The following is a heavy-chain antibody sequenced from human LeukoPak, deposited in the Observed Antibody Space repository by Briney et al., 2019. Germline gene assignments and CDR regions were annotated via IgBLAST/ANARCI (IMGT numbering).Heavy chain of an antibody. V-gene: IGHV4-30-4*08. Sequence: SQTLSLTCTVSGASISSGDYYWSWIRQPPGEGLEWIGYIYHSGSTYYDPSLKSRVTISVDTSRNQFSLKLNSVTAADTAVYYCARVRSFALDYWGQGTLVTVSS. CDR3: ARVRSFALDY. CDR2: IYHSGST. J-gene: IGHJ4*02. CDR1: GASISSGDYY.